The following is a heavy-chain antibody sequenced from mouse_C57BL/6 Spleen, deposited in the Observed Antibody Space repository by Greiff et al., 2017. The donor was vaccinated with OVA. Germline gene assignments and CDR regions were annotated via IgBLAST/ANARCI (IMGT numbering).Heavy chain of an antibody. CDR1: GYTFTGYW. J-gene: IGHJ2*01. CDR2: ILPGSGST. V-gene: IGHV1-9*01. CDR3: ARSRSNYYFDY. D-gene: IGHD2-5*01. Sequence: VQLKQSGAELMKPGASVKLSCKATGYTFTGYWIEWVKQRPGHGREWIGEILPGSGSTNYNEKSKGKATFTADTSSNTAYMQLISLATEDSAIYYCARSRSNYYFDYWGQSTTLAVSS.